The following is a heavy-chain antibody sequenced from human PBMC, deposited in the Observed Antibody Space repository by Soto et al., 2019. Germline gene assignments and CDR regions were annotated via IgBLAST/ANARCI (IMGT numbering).Heavy chain of an antibody. V-gene: IGHV3-23*01. CDR1: GFTFSSYA. D-gene: IGHD3-10*01. CDR3: AKDLTGGGAFDT. Sequence: EVQLLESGGGLAQPGGSLRLSCAASGFTFSSYAMSWVRQAPGKGLEWVSTIGASGFNTYYADSVKGRFTISSDSSKSTLYLHMSSLRAEDTAVYYCAKDLTGGGAFDTWGQGTMVTVSS. CDR2: IGASGFNT. J-gene: IGHJ3*02.